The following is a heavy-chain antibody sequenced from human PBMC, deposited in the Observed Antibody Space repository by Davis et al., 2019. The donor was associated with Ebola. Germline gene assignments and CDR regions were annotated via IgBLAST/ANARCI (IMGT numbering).Heavy chain of an antibody. J-gene: IGHJ6*04. CDR2: ISGSGGSP. V-gene: IGHV3-23*01. D-gene: IGHD3-3*01. CDR3: AKSGLSFGVVKYHYGMDV. Sequence: GGSLRLSCAASGFTFSSYAMTWVRQAPGKGLEWVSAISGSGGSPYYADSVKGRFTISRDNSKKTLYLQMNSLRAEDTAVYYCAKSGLSFGVVKYHYGMDVWGKGTTVTVSS. CDR1: GFTFSSYA.